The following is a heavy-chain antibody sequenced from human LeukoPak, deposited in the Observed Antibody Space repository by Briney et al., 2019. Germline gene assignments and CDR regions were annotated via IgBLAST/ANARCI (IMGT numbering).Heavy chain of an antibody. CDR3: ARAGVVDTEGEDY. Sequence: SETLSVTCTVSGGSISSGDYYWSWIRQPPGKGLEWIGYIYYSGSTYYNPSLKSRVTISVDTSKNQFSLKLSSVTAADTAVYYCARAGVVDTEGEDYWGQGTLVTVSS. J-gene: IGHJ4*02. V-gene: IGHV4-30-4*01. D-gene: IGHD3-22*01. CDR2: IYYSGST. CDR1: GGSISSGDYY.